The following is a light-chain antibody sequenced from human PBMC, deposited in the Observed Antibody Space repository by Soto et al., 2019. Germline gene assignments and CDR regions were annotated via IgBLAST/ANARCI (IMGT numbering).Light chain of an antibody. V-gene: IGKV1-39*01. CDR2: AAS. Sequence: LTQSRSSLSASVGESVTITLSASQRISSYLNWYQQKPGKAPKLLIYAASSLQSGVPSRFSGSGSGTDFIRTISSLQPEDFATYYGQQSYSTPWTFGQGTKVDI. J-gene: IGKJ1*01. CDR1: QRISSY. CDR3: QQSYSTPWT.